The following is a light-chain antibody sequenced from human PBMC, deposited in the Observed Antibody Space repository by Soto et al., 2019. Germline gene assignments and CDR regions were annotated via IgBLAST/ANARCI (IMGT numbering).Light chain of an antibody. Sequence: DIQMTPSPATLSGSLGDRVTITCRASQTISSGLAWYQQKTGKAPKLLMYTASTLESGVPSRFSGSGFGTEFTLTISSLQPDDLATYYCQQYMSYSFGQGTKVDIK. CDR2: TAS. J-gene: IGKJ1*01. CDR1: QTISSG. CDR3: QQYMSYS. V-gene: IGKV1-5*03.